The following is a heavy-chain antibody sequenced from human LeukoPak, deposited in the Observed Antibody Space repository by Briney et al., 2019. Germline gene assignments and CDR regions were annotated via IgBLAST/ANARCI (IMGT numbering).Heavy chain of an antibody. D-gene: IGHD3-10*01. CDR1: GGSISSYY. V-gene: IGHV4-59*01. CDR3: ARAEVIMVRGVITYYFDY. CDR2: IFYSGST. J-gene: IGHJ4*02. Sequence: KPSETLSLTCTVSGGSISSYYWSWIRQPPGKGLEWIGYIFYSGSTNYNPSLKSRVTISVDTSKNQFSLKLSSVTAADTAVYYCARAEVIMVRGVITYYFDYWGQGTLVTVSS.